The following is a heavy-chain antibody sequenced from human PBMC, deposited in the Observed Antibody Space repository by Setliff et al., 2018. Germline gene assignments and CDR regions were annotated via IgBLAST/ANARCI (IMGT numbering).Heavy chain of an antibody. CDR2: IYPGDSDT. CDR3: ARSDYGDYFAWDSYGMDV. V-gene: IGHV5-51*01. J-gene: IGHJ6*02. CDR1: GYSFTSYW. D-gene: IGHD4-17*01. Sequence: ESLKISCKGSGYSFTSYWIAWVRQMPGKGLEWMGIIYPGDSDTRYSPSFQGQVTISADRSTRTAYLQWSSLKASDTAFYYCARSDYGDYFAWDSYGMDVWGQGTTVTVS.